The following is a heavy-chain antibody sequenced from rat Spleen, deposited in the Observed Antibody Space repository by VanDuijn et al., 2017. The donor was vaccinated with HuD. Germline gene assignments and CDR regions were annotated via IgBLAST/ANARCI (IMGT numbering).Heavy chain of an antibody. Sequence: EVHLVESGGGLVQPGRSLKLSCAASGFTFSDYYMAWVRQAPTKGLEWVASISTGGSSTYYRDSVKGRFTISRDNAKSTLYLQMDSLRSEDTATYYCARLMGITTYSHWFAYWGQGTLVTVSS. CDR3: ARLMGITTYSHWFAY. CDR1: GFTFSDYY. V-gene: IGHV5-25*01. CDR2: ISTGGSST. J-gene: IGHJ3*01. D-gene: IGHD1-9*01.